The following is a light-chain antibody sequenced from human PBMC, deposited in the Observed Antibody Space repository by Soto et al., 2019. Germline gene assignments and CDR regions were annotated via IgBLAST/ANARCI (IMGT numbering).Light chain of an antibody. J-gene: IGLJ1*01. Sequence: QSFLTQPXSVSGSPGQXITIXCTGTTSDIGGYYFVSWFQQYPGKAPTLIIYDVSNRPSGSSSRFSGSKTGXXXXXXXSGXXXXDEADYYXXSYRSSTTPFVF. CDR2: DVS. CDR1: TSDIGGYYF. CDR3: XSYRSSTTPFV. V-gene: IGLV2-14*01.